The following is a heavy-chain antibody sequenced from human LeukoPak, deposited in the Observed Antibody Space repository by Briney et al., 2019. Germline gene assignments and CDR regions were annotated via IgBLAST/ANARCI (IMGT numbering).Heavy chain of an antibody. CDR1: GYTFTSYG. D-gene: IGHD6-13*01. CDR2: ISAYNGNT. CDR3: ARDPLRYSSSPGRYNWFDP. Sequence: ASVKVSCKXSGYTFTSYGISWVRQAPGQGLEWMGWISAYNGNTNYAQKLQGRVTMTTDTSTSTAYMELRSLRSDDTAVYYCARDPLRYSSSPGRYNWFDPWGQGTLVTVSS. J-gene: IGHJ5*02. V-gene: IGHV1-18*01.